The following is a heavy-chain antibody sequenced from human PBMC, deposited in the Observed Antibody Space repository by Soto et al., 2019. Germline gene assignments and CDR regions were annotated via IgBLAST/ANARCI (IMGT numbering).Heavy chain of an antibody. Sequence: EVQLVESGGGLVQPGGSLRLSCAASGFTVSSNYMSWVRQAPGKGLEWVSVIYSGGSTYYADSVKGRFTISRDNSKNTLYLQRSSLRAEDTAVYYCARGGDSSGWYLDFDYWGQGTLVTVSS. CDR3: ARGGDSSGWYLDFDY. D-gene: IGHD6-19*01. J-gene: IGHJ4*02. CDR1: GFTVSSNY. V-gene: IGHV3-66*01. CDR2: IYSGGST.